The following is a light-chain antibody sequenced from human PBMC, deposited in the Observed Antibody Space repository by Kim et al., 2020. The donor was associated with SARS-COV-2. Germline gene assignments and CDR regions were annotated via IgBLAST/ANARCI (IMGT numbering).Light chain of an antibody. Sequence: EIVLTQSPGTLSLSPGERATLSCRASQSVSSSYLAWYQQKPGQAPRLLIYSASSRATGSPDRFSSSGSGTDFTLTISRLEPEGFAVYYCQQYGSSPKTFGPGAKVDIK. J-gene: IGKJ3*01. CDR3: QQYGSSPKT. CDR2: SAS. V-gene: IGKV3-20*01. CDR1: QSVSSSY.